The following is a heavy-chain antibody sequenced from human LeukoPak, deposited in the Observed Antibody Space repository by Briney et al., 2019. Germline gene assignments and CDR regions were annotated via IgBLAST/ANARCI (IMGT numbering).Heavy chain of an antibody. J-gene: IGHJ4*02. Sequence: PGGSLRLSCAASGFTFSSYAMSWVRQAPGRGLDWVSPISGSGGSTYYADSVKGRFTISRDNSKNTLYLQMNSLRAEDTAVYYCAKRAPVAAAGTGRYFDYWGQGTLVTVSS. CDR3: AKRAPVAAAGTGRYFDY. D-gene: IGHD1/OR15-1a*01. CDR1: GFTFSSYA. CDR2: ISGSGGST. V-gene: IGHV3-23*01.